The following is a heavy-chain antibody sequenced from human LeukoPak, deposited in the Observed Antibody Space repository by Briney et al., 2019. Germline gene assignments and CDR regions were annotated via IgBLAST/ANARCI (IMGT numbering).Heavy chain of an antibody. V-gene: IGHV3-30*04. CDR2: ISYDGSNK. D-gene: IGHD3-3*01. CDR3: ARGMGEAVLVYFCYFDY. Sequence: GGSLRRSCAASGFTCSSYAMHWVGQAPGKGLEWVAVISYDGSNKYYADSVKGRFTISRDNSKNTLYLQMNSLRAEDTAVYYCARGMGEAVLVYFCYFDYWGQGTLVTVSS. CDR1: GFTCSSYA. J-gene: IGHJ4*02.